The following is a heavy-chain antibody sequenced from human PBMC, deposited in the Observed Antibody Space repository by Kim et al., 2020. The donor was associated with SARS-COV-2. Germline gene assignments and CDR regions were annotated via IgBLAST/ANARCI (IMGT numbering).Heavy chain of an antibody. CDR2: ISPTGDST. CDR1: GYTFTSHY. CDR3: AREIIAGGKAFDY. Sequence: ASVKVSSKASGYTFTSHYMHWMRQAPGQGLEWMGAISPTGDSTNYAQEFQGRVTMTRDTSTSTLYMELSSLRSEDTAVYYCAREIIAGGKAFDYWGQGTLVTVSS. J-gene: IGHJ4*02. V-gene: IGHV1-46*01. D-gene: IGHD6-13*01.